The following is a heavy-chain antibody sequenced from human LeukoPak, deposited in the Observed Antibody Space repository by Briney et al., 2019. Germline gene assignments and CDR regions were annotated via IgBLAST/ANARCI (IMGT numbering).Heavy chain of an antibody. D-gene: IGHD6-19*01. Sequence: GGSLRLSCAASGFTFSSYAMTWVRQAPGKGLEWVSAISGSGGSTYYADSVKGRFTISRDNSKNTLYLQMNSLRAEDTAVYYCAKDLYSSGSAYYFDYWGQGTLATVSS. CDR2: ISGSGGST. CDR3: AKDLYSSGSAYYFDY. J-gene: IGHJ4*02. V-gene: IGHV3-23*01. CDR1: GFTFSSYA.